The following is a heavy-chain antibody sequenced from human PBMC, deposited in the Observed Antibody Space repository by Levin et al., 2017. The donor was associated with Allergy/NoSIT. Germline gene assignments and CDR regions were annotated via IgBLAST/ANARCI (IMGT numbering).Heavy chain of an antibody. D-gene: IGHD6-19*01. CDR3: ARARKGGYNSDYYDYYFDY. V-gene: IGHV3-53*01. CDR1: DFTVSSNY. Sequence: GGSLRLSCAASDFTVSSNYMSWVRQAPGKGLEWVSVVYSGGSTYYADSVKGRFTVSRDNSKNTLYLQMNGLRAEDTAVYFCARARKGGYNSDYYDYYFDYWGQGTLVTVSS. J-gene: IGHJ4*02. CDR2: VYSGGST.